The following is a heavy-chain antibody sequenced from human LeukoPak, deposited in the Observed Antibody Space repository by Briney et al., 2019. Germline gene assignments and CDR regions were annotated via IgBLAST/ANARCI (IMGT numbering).Heavy chain of an antibody. CDR3: AKDPNPFYDFWSGYK. D-gene: IGHD3-3*01. Sequence: GGSLRLSCEASGFTFAGHTMTWLRQAPGKGLEWVSIIGGRDDRTYYADSVEGRFTISRDNSKNILYLQMSSLRAEDTAVYYCAKDPNPFYDFWSGYKWGQGTLVTVSS. CDR2: IGGRDDRT. J-gene: IGHJ4*02. V-gene: IGHV3-23*01. CDR1: GFTFAGHT.